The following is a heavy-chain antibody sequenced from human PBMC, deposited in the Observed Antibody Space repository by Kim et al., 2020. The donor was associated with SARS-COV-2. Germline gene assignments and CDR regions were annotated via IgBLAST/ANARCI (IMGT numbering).Heavy chain of an antibody. CDR3: ARGYTAMVTLVY. D-gene: IGHD5-18*01. J-gene: IGHJ4*02. V-gene: IGHV1-8*01. Sequence: GYAQRFQGRVTMTRNTSISTAYMELSSLRSEDTAVYYCARGYTAMVTLVYWGQGTLVTVSS.